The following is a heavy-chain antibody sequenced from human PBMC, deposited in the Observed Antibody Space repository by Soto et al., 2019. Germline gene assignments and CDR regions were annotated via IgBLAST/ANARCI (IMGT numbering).Heavy chain of an antibody. CDR3: ARGPPSGSFSLTPRY. CDR2: ISGQIGKT. V-gene: IGHV1-18*04. D-gene: IGHD1-26*01. Sequence: ASVKVSCKASGYSFHNYGIIWVRQAPGQGLEWIGWISGQIGKTNYAQKFLGKVTMTTDTSTSTAYMELSNLTSDDTAIYYCARGPPSGSFSLTPRYWGQGTLVTVSS. CDR1: GYSFHNYG. J-gene: IGHJ4*01.